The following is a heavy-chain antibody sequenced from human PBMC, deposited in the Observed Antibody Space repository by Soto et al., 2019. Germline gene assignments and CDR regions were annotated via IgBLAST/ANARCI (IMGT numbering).Heavy chain of an antibody. Sequence: PSETLSLTCAVYGGSFSGYYWSWIRQPPGKGLEWIGEINHSGSTNYNPSLKSRVAISVDTSKNQFSLKLSSVTAADTAVYYCEREYWNDKGRALDSWGRGTMVTVS. D-gene: IGHD1-1*01. J-gene: IGHJ3*02. CDR2: INHSGST. V-gene: IGHV4-34*01. CDR3: EREYWNDKGRALDS. CDR1: GGSFSGYY.